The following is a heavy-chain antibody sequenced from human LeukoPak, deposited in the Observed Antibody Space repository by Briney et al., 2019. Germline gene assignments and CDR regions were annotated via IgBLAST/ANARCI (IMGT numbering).Heavy chain of an antibody. V-gene: IGHV3-21*01. CDR2: ISSSSSYI. D-gene: IGHD3-3*01. Sequence: GFLRLSCAASGFTFSSYSMNWVRQAPGKGLEWVSSISSSSSYIYYADSVKGRFTISRDNAKNSLYLQMNSLRAEDTAVYYCARAAWSGYYTSWDYWGQGTLVTVSS. CDR3: ARAAWSGYYTSWDY. CDR1: GFTFSSYS. J-gene: IGHJ4*02.